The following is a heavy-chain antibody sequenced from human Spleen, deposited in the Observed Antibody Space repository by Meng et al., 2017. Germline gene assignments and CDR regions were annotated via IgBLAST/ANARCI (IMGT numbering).Heavy chain of an antibody. CDR1: GYTFTSYD. Sequence: QAQLVQSGAEVKKPGASVKVSCKASGYTFTSYDINWVRQATGQGLEWMGWMNPNSGNTGYAQKFQGRVTMTRNTSISTAYMELSSLRSEDTAVYYCARAVSMVRGVIIGYWGQGTLVTVSS. CDR3: ARAVSMVRGVIIGY. D-gene: IGHD3-10*01. J-gene: IGHJ4*02. CDR2: MNPNSGNT. V-gene: IGHV1-8*01.